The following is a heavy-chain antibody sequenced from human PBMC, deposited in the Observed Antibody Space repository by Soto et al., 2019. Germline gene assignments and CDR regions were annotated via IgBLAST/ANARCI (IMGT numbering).Heavy chain of an antibody. CDR1: GGSVSSRSYF. J-gene: IGHJ5*02. D-gene: IGHD2-15*01. V-gene: IGHV4-39*01. CDR2: INYRGTT. Sequence: QLQLQESGPGLVTPSETLSLTCTVSGGSVSSRSYFWAWVRQSPAKGLEWIGSINYRGTTFYIASLKSRATLSIDTSKNQFSLRLISVPAADTAVYYCARLVACHGGSCKFDPWGQGTLVTVSS. CDR3: ARLVACHGGSCKFDP.